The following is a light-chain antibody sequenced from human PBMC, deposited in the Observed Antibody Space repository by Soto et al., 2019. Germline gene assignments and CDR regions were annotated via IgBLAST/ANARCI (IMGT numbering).Light chain of an antibody. Sequence: DIQMTQSPSTLSASVGDIVTSTCRASQSISSWLAWYQQKPGKAPKLLIYKASSLESGVPSRFSGSGSGTEFTLTISSLQPDDFATYYCQQFNNYPWTFGQGTRVEIK. CDR2: KAS. CDR1: QSISSW. V-gene: IGKV1-5*03. J-gene: IGKJ1*01. CDR3: QQFNNYPWT.